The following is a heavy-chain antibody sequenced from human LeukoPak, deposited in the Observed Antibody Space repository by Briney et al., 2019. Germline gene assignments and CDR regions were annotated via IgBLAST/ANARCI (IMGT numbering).Heavy chain of an antibody. J-gene: IGHJ4*02. CDR2: ISTSGSTI. V-gene: IGHV3-48*03. D-gene: IGHD4-23*01. CDR3: ARDGPVVTTPFDN. Sequence: GGSLRLSCAASGFTFSSYEMNWVRQAPGKGLEWVSYISTSGSTIYYADSVKGRLTISRGNAKNSLYLQMNSLRAEDTAVYYCARDGPVVTTPFDNWGQGTLVTVSS. CDR1: GFTFSSYE.